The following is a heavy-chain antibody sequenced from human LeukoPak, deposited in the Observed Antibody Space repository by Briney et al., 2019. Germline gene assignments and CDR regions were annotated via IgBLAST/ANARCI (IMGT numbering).Heavy chain of an antibody. D-gene: IGHD2-2*01. CDR2: IHYSGST. CDR3: ARSGCSSTTCYANPHLDY. V-gene: IGHV4-31*03. CDR1: GGSISSGGYY. J-gene: IGHJ4*02. Sequence: PSQTLSLTCTVSGGSISSGGYYWSWIRQHPGEGLEWIGYIHYSGSTYYNSSLKSRVTISVDRSKNQFSLKLSSVTAADTAVYYCARSGCSSTTCYANPHLDYWGQGTLVTVSS.